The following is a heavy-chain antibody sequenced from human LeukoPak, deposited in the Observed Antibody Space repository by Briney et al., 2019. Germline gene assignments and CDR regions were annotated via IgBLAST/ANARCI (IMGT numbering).Heavy chain of an antibody. CDR1: GGSFSGYY. CDR2: INHSGSA. V-gene: IGHV4-34*01. Sequence: PSETLPLTCAVYGGSFSGYYWSWIRQPPGKGLEWIGEINHSGSANYNPSLKSRVTISVDTSKNQFSLKLSSVTAADTAVYYCARVGTYYYDSSGYYYDYWGQGTLVTVSS. D-gene: IGHD3-22*01. CDR3: ARVGTYYYDSSGYYYDY. J-gene: IGHJ4*02.